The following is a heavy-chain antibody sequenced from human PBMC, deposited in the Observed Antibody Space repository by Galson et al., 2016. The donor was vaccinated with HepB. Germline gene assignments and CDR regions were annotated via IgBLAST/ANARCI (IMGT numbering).Heavy chain of an antibody. CDR1: GYDFPSYW. D-gene: IGHD3-10*01. CDR2: IDPRDSDT. V-gene: IGHV5-51*01. CDR3: ARIYGSGSYPTPWYFHL. J-gene: IGHJ2*01. Sequence: QSGAEVKKPGESLKISCQGFGYDFPSYWLGWVRQMPGKGLEWMGIIDPRDSDTKYNPSFQGQVTMSTDKSINTAYLQLSSLKASDTATYYCARIYGSGSYPTPWYFHLWGRCTLVTASS.